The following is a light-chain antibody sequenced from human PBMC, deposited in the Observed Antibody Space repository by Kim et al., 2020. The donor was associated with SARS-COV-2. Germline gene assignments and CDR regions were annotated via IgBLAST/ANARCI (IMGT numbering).Light chain of an antibody. CDR3: QQSYTTPVYT. CDR1: ANIYSY. Sequence: ASVVDRVTINGQTSANIYSYMNWYQQKPGNAPTPLIYAASRLQRGVPSRFSRSGSGTEFTLNIINLQPDDFATYYCQQSYTTPVYTFGQGTKLEI. CDR2: AAS. V-gene: IGKV1-39*01. J-gene: IGKJ2*01.